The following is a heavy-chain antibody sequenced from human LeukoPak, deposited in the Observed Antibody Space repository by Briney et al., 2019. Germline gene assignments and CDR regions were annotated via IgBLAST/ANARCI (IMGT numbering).Heavy chain of an antibody. D-gene: IGHD5-18*01. Sequence: GGSLRLSCAASGFTFSSFWMSWVRQAPGKGLEWVANIKQDGSDKNYVDSVKGRFTISRDNAKNSLYLQMNSLRAEDTAVYYCARGLKDTAMADDYYYYYGMDVWGQGTTVTVSS. J-gene: IGHJ6*02. CDR3: ARGLKDTAMADDYYYYYGMDV. CDR1: GFTFSSFW. V-gene: IGHV3-7*03. CDR2: IKQDGSDK.